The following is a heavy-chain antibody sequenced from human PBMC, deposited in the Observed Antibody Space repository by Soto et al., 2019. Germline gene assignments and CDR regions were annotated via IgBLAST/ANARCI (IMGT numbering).Heavy chain of an antibody. D-gene: IGHD6-6*01. CDR3: ARTSIAARPDGMDV. CDR2: MNPNSGNT. CDR1: GYTFTSYD. J-gene: IGHJ6*02. Sequence: ASVKVSCKASGYTFTSYDINWVRQATGQGLEWMGWMNPNSGNTGYAQKFQGRVTITADESTSTAYMELSSLRSEDTAVYYCARTSIAARPDGMDVWGQGTTVTVSS. V-gene: IGHV1-8*01.